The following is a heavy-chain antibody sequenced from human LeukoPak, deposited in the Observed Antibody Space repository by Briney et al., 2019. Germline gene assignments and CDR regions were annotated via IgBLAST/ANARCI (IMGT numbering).Heavy chain of an antibody. CDR3: AIWFGEFLYYFDY. CDR1: GYTFTNYY. D-gene: IGHD3-10*01. Sequence: SVKDSCKASGYTFTNYYMHWVRQAPGQGLEWMGGIIPIFGTANYAQKFQGRVTITADESTSTAYMELSSLRSEDTAVYYCAIWFGEFLYYFDYWGQGTLVTVSS. V-gene: IGHV1-69*13. J-gene: IGHJ4*02. CDR2: IIPIFGTA.